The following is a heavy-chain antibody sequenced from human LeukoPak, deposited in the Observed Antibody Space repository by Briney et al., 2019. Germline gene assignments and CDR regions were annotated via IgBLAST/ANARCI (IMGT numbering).Heavy chain of an antibody. D-gene: IGHD3-10*01. CDR3: ARDRSPGNFDY. Sequence: GGSLRLSCAASGYIFSDYYMSWIRQAPGKGLEWVSYISNTGTTIYYADSVKGRFTISRDNAKNSLYLQMNSLRAEDTAVYYCARDRSPGNFDYWGQGTLVTVSS. J-gene: IGHJ4*02. CDR2: ISNTGTTI. V-gene: IGHV3-11*04. CDR1: GYIFSDYY.